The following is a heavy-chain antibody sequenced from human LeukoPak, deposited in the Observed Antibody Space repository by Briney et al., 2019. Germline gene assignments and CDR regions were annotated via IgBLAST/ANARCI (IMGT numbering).Heavy chain of an antibody. CDR2: INPSSGSA. Sequence: ASVNVSCKASGYTFTNYYIHWVRQAPGQGLEWMGIINPSSGSASYAQKFQGRVTMTRDTSTSTVYMELSSLRSEDTAVYYCARVTSGSYRTGDFDYWGQGTLVTVSS. V-gene: IGHV1-46*01. CDR3: ARVTSGSYRTGDFDY. CDR1: GYTFTNYY. D-gene: IGHD1-26*01. J-gene: IGHJ4*02.